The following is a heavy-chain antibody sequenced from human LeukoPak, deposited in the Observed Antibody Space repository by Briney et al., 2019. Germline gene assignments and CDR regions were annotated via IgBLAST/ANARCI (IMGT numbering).Heavy chain of an antibody. D-gene: IGHD6-6*01. Sequence: ASVKVSSKASGGTFSSYAISWVRQAPGQGLEWMGRIIPILGIANYAQKFQGRVTITADKSTSTAYMELSSLRSEDTAVYYCARDQSIAARPYYYYYGMDVWGQGTTVTVSS. J-gene: IGHJ6*02. V-gene: IGHV1-69*04. CDR1: GGTFSSYA. CDR3: ARDQSIAARPYYYYYGMDV. CDR2: IIPILGIA.